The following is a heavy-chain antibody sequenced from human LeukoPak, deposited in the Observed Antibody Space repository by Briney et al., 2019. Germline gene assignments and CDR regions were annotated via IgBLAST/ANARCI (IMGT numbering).Heavy chain of an antibody. D-gene: IGHD6-19*01. Sequence: PGGSLRLSCAASGFAFSSYAMHWVRQAPVKGLEWVAVVSYDGNTKYYADSVKGRFTISRDNSKNTLYLQMNSLRAEDTAVYYCARDGYGSATYYFDYWGQGSLVTVSS. CDR1: GFAFSSYA. J-gene: IGHJ4*02. CDR2: VSYDGNTK. CDR3: ARDGYGSATYYFDY. V-gene: IGHV3-30*04.